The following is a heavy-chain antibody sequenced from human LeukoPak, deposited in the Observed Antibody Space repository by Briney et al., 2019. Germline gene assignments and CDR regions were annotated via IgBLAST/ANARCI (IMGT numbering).Heavy chain of an antibody. V-gene: IGHV1-69*13. J-gene: IGHJ4*02. Sequence: GASVKVSCKASGGTFSSYAISWVRQAPGQGLEWMGGIIPIFGTANYAQKFQGRVTITADESTSTAYLELSSLKSEDTAVYYCAREGWLQFRYFDSWGQGTLVTVSS. CDR3: AREGWLQFRYFDS. CDR1: GGTFSSYA. CDR2: IIPIFGTA. D-gene: IGHD5-24*01.